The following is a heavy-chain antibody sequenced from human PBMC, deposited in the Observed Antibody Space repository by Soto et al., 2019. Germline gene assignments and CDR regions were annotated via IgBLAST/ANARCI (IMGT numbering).Heavy chain of an antibody. Sequence: QLQLQESGSGLVKPSQTLSLTCAVSGGSISSGGYSWSWIRQPPGKGLEWIGYIYHSGSTYYNPSLKSRVPISVDRSKTQFSLKLSSVTAADTAVYYCARETTPGWFDPWGQGTLVTVSS. J-gene: IGHJ5*02. CDR1: GGSISSGGYS. CDR2: IYHSGST. D-gene: IGHD1-1*01. CDR3: ARETTPGWFDP. V-gene: IGHV4-30-2*01.